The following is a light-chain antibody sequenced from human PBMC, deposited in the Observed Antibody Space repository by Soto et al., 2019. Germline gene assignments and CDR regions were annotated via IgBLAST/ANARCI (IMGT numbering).Light chain of an antibody. V-gene: IGKV1-5*01. CDR2: DAS. J-gene: IGKJ1*01. Sequence: DIQMTQSPSTLAGSVGDIVTITCRASQSISTWLAWYQQKPGKAPKLLIYDASSLEGGVPSRFSGSGSGTAFTLTISGLQPDDFATYYCQKYNSFSWTFGQGTKVDIK. CDR1: QSISTW. CDR3: QKYNSFSWT.